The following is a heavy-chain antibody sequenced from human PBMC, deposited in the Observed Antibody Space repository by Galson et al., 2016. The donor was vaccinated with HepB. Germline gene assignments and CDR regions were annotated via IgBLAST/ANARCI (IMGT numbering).Heavy chain of an antibody. CDR2: ISSGGGTI. CDR3: ASAPGAFYYYYAMDV. V-gene: IGHV3-48*03. J-gene: IGHJ6*02. CDR1: GSTFSSYE. Sequence: SLRLSCAASGSTFSSYEMNWVRQAPGKGLEWLSYISSGGGTIYYAGSVKGRFTISRDNAKNSLYLQMSSLRADDTAVYYCASAPGAFYYYYAMDVWGQGTTVTLSS.